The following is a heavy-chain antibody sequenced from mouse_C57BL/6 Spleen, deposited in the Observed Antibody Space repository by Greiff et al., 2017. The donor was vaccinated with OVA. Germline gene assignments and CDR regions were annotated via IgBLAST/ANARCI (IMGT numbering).Heavy chain of an antibody. D-gene: IGHD3-2*02. CDR3: AKERLSGYFDV. CDR1: GYSITSGYY. Sequence: ESGPGLVKPSQSLSLTCSVTGYSITSGYYWNWIRQFPGNKLEWMGYISYDGSNKYNPSLKNRISITRDTSKNQFFLKLNSVTTEDTATYYCAKERLSGYFDVWGTGTTVTVSS. V-gene: IGHV3-6*01. J-gene: IGHJ1*03. CDR2: ISYDGSN.